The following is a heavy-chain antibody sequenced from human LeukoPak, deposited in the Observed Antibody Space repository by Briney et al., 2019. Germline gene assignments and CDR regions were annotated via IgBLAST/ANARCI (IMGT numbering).Heavy chain of an antibody. J-gene: IGHJ3*02. D-gene: IGHD3-22*01. CDR3: ARDFYDTSTYYYVDAFDI. CDR2: IYYNGNT. Sequence: SQTLSLTCTVSGDSIGSYSWNWIRQPPGKGLEWIGYIYYNGNTNYNPSLKSRVTISVDTSKNQFSLKLSSVTAADTAVYYCARDFYDTSTYYYVDAFDIWGQGTMVTVSS. V-gene: IGHV4-59*01. CDR1: GDSIGSYS.